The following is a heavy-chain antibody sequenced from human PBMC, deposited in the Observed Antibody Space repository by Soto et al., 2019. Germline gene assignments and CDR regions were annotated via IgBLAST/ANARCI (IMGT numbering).Heavy chain of an antibody. Sequence: SETLSLTCTVSGGSISGYYWSWIRQPPGKGLEWIGYMYNTGSTVYNPSFKSRVTISVDTSKNQFSLKLNSVTAADTAVYYCARMNPYGDPFYYYYGMDVWGQGTTVTVSS. CDR2: MYNTGST. CDR1: GGSISGYY. V-gene: IGHV4-59*01. J-gene: IGHJ6*02. CDR3: ARMNPYGDPFYYYYGMDV. D-gene: IGHD4-17*01.